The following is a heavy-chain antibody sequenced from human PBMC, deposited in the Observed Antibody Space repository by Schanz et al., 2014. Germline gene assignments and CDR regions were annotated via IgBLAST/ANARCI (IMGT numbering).Heavy chain of an antibody. V-gene: IGHV3-23*04. CDR3: ARIGGSVFDY. CDR1: GFSFSSYA. D-gene: IGHD3-10*01. J-gene: IGHJ4*02. Sequence: EVQLVESGGGVVQPGRSLRLSCATSGFSFSSYAINWVRQAPGKGLEWVSGISGSGASTYYADSVKGRFTISRDNSNKTVDLQMNSLRAEDTAVYYCARIGGSVFDYWAQGTLVTVSS. CDR2: ISGSGAST.